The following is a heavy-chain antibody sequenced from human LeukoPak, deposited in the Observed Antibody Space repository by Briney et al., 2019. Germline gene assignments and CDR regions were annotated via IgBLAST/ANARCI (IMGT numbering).Heavy chain of an antibody. CDR2: IYSGTI. J-gene: IGHJ4*02. CDR1: GFTVSSNS. D-gene: IGHD6-19*01. V-gene: IGHV3-53*01. Sequence: PGGSLRLSCTVSGFTVSSNSMSWVRQAPGKGLEWVSFIYSGTIHYSDSVKGRFTISRDNSKNTLYLQMNSLRAEDTAVYYCAKLYSSGWYPLDYWGQGTLVTVSS. CDR3: AKLYSSGWYPLDY.